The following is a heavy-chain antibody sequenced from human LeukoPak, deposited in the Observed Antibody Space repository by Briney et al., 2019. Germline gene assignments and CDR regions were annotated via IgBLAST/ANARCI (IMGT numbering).Heavy chain of an antibody. CDR3: ARPLHCSSTSCYNAFDI. V-gene: IGHV1-46*01. Sequence: GASVKVSCKASGYTFIRYYIHWVRQAPGQGLEWMGIVNPSGDSTNYAQKFQGRVTMTRDTSTSTVYMELSSLRSEDTAVYYCARPLHCSSTSCYNAFDIWGQGTMVTVSS. J-gene: IGHJ3*02. D-gene: IGHD2-2*02. CDR2: VNPSGDST. CDR1: GYTFIRYY.